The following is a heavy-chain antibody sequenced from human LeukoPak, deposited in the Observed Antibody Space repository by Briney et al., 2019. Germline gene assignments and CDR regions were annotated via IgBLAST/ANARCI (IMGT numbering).Heavy chain of an antibody. CDR2: IYHSGST. V-gene: IGHV4-38-2*02. CDR3: ARDLSGLLWFGESEGY. Sequence: PSETLSLTCTVSGYSISSGYYWGWIRQPPGKGLEWIGSIYHSGSTYYNPSLKSRVTISVDTSKNQFSLKLSSVTAADTAVYYCARDLSGLLWFGESEGYWGQGTLVTVSS. J-gene: IGHJ4*02. CDR1: GYSISSGYY. D-gene: IGHD3-10*01.